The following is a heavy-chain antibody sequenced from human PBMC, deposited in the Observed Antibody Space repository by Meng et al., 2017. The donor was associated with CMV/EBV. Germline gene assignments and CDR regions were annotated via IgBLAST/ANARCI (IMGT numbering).Heavy chain of an antibody. CDR1: GYTFTGYY. J-gene: IGHJ4*02. V-gene: IGHV1-2*02. CDR3: ATSSVEVMIYAGLDY. CDR2: INPACGDT. Sequence: SGYTFTGYYIHWARQAPGQGLEWMGWINPACGDTILAQKFQGRVTMTRDTSLTTAYMELNRLRSDDTAVYYCATSSVEVMIYAGLDYWGQGTLVTVSS. D-gene: IGHD2/OR15-2a*01.